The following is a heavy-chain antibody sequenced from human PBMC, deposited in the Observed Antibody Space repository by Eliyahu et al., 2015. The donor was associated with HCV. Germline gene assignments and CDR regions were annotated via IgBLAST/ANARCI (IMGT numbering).Heavy chain of an antibody. CDR2: IIPILDTT. D-gene: IGHD3-10*01. Sequence: QVQLVQSGAEVKKPGSSVTVSCKASGGTFSRYGINXVRQAPGQGLEWRGGIIPILDTTNYAQKXQGRVTITADESTTTAYMDLSSLRSEDTAVYYCARDPDPSPGDRGPYFDYWGQGTLVTVSS. J-gene: IGHJ4*02. CDR3: ARDPDPSPGDRGPYFDY. CDR1: GGTFSRYG. V-gene: IGHV1-69*01.